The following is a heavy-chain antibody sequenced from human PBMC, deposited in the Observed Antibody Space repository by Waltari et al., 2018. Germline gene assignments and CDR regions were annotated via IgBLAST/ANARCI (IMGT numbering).Heavy chain of an antibody. D-gene: IGHD5-18*01. V-gene: IGHV3-9*01. CDR2: ISWNSGSI. CDR3: AKDHYSYGY. J-gene: IGHJ4*02. CDR1: GFTFDDYA. Sequence: EVQLVESGGGLVQPGRSLRLSCAASGFTFDDYALHWVRQAPGKGLEWVSGISWNSGSIGYADSVKGRFTISRDNSKNTLYLQMNSLRAEDTAVYYCAKDHYSYGYWGQGTLVTVSS.